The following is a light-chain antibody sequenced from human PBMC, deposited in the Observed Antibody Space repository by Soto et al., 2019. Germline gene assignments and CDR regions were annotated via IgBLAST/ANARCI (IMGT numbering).Light chain of an antibody. CDR1: QSIISY. V-gene: IGKV1-39*01. Sequence: DIQMTQSPSSLSASVGDRVTITCRASQSIISYLNWYQQKPGKAPKLLIYAASSLQSGVPSRFSGSGSGTDFTLTISSLQPDDFATYYCQPSYRTPRTFGQGPQGEIK. J-gene: IGKJ1*01. CDR3: QPSYRTPRT. CDR2: AAS.